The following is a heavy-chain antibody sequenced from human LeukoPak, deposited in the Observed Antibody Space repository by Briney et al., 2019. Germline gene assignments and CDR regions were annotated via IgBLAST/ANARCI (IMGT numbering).Heavy chain of an antibody. CDR3: ARDRGYSYGYWYFDL. CDR2: IYTSGSG. J-gene: IGHJ2*01. Sequence: SETLSLTCTVSGASISIYYWSWIRQPAGKGLEWIGRIYTSGSGNYSPSLKSRVTMSVDTSKNQFPLKLSSVTAADTAVYYCARDRGYSYGYWYFDLWGRGTLVTVSS. D-gene: IGHD5-18*01. V-gene: IGHV4-4*07. CDR1: GASISIYY.